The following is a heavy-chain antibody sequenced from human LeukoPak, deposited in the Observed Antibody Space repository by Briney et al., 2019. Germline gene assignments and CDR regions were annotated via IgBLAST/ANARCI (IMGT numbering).Heavy chain of an antibody. CDR2: SDPNSGAT. V-gene: IGHV1-2*02. Sequence: AASATVSCKASGYTFTSYYIHWLRQAPGQGFEWLGWSDPNSGATKYEHFQGRVTMTWDTSIDTAYMELTRLTSDDTAVYYCARAKPYDNNGYSPELRYWGQGTLVTVS. J-gene: IGHJ4*02. D-gene: IGHD3-22*01. CDR1: GYTFTSYY. CDR3: ARAKPYDNNGYSPELRY.